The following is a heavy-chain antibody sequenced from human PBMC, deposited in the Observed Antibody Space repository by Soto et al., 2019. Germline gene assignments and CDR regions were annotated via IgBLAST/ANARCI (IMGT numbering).Heavy chain of an antibody. CDR2: IYYSGST. D-gene: IGHD1-26*01. V-gene: IGHV4-30-4*01. CDR1: GGSISSGDYY. CDR3: ARDLKVGATIYYYYGMDV. Sequence: PSETLSLTCTVSGGSISSGDYYWSWSRQPPGKGLEWIGYIYYSGSTYYNPSLKSRVTISVDTSKNQFSLKLSSVTAADTAVYYCARDLKVGATIYYYYGMDVWGQGTTVTVSS. J-gene: IGHJ6*02.